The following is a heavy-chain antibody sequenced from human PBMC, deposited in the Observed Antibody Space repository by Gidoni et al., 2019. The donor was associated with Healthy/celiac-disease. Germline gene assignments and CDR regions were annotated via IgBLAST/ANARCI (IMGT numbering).Heavy chain of an antibody. CDR2: ISASDGKT. V-gene: IGHV3-23*01. CDR1: GFTFSKFT. CDR3: VKERIGMVSTYFDH. J-gene: IGHJ4*02. D-gene: IGHD2-8*01. Sequence: EVQLLESGGGLVQPGGSLRLSCAATGFTFSKFTMSWVRQTPGKGLEWVSTISASDGKTYYADSVKGRVTVSRDNSKNSLYLQMSNLGAEDTAIYYCVKERIGMVSTYFDHWGQGTLVTVSS.